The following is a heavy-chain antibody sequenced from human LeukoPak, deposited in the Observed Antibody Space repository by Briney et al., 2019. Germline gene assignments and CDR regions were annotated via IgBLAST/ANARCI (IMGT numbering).Heavy chain of an antibody. J-gene: IGHJ4*02. V-gene: IGHV1-69*04. CDR2: IIPILGIA. D-gene: IGHD3-22*01. Sequence: SVKVSCKASGYTFTSYDINWVRQAPGQGLEWMGRIIPILGIANYAQKFQGRVTITADKSTSTAYMELSSLRSEDTAVYYCATFKYYYDSSGDFDYWGQGTLVTVSS. CDR3: ATFKYYYDSSGDFDY. CDR1: GYTFTSYD.